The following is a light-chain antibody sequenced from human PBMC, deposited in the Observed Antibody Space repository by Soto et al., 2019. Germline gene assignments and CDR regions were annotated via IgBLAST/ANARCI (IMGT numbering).Light chain of an antibody. V-gene: IGKV1-12*01. Sequence: DIQMTKSPSSVSASIGDRVTITCRARQGISSWLACYQQKPWKAPKLLIYAASSLQSGVPSRFSGSGSGTDFTLTIISLQPEDFATYYCQPSNSFPLTFGGGTKVEIK. CDR3: QPSNSFPLT. CDR1: QGISSW. J-gene: IGKJ4*02. CDR2: AAS.